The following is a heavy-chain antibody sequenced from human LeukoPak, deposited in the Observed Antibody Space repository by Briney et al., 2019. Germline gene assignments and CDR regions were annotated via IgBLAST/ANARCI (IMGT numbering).Heavy chain of an antibody. V-gene: IGHV1-2*02. CDR2: INPNSGGT. J-gene: IGHJ4*02. CDR1: GYTFTGYY. CDR3: ARGRIVGATNDY. D-gene: IGHD1-26*01. Sequence: ASVKVSCKASGYTFTGYYIHWVRQAPGQGLEWMGWINPNSGGTNYAQKFQGRVTMTRNTSISTAYMELSSLRSEDTAVYYCARGRIVGATNDYWGQGTLVTVSS.